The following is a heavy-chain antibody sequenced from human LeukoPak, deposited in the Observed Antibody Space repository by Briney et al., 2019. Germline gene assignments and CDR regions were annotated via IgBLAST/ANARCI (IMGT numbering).Heavy chain of an antibody. Sequence: SQTLSLTCTVSGGSISSGSYYGSWIRQPAGKGLEWIGRIYTSGSTNYNPSLKSRVTISVDTSKNQFSLKLSSVTAADTAVYYCARGVGLKAYNWFDPWGQGTLVTVSP. CDR2: IYTSGST. V-gene: IGHV4-61*02. CDR3: ARGVGLKAYNWFDP. J-gene: IGHJ5*02. CDR1: GGSISSGSYY. D-gene: IGHD2-15*01.